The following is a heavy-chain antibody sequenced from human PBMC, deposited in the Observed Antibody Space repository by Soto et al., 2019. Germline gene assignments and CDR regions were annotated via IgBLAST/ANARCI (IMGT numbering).Heavy chain of an antibody. V-gene: IGHV2-5*01. D-gene: IGHD6-19*01. CDR3: AKSGSSGWYGWFDP. J-gene: IGHJ5*02. Sequence: SGPTLVNPTQTLTLTCTFSGFSLSTSAVGVGWIRQPPGKALECLSLIYWNDYKRYSPSLKSRLTITKDTSKNQVVLTMTNMDPVDTATYYCAKSGSSGWYGWFDPWGQGTMVTVSS. CDR2: IYWNDYK. CDR1: GFSLSTSAVG.